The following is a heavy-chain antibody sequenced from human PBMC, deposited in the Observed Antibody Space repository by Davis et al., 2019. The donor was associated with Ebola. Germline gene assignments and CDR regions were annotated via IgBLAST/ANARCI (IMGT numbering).Heavy chain of an antibody. CDR2: ISSSSSTI. CDR3: AREGRVYYYGSGSYLYFDY. Sequence: GGSLRLSCAASGFTFSSYSMNWVRQAPGKGLEWVSYISSSSSTIYYADSVKGRFTISRDNAKNSLYLQMNSLRDEDTAVYYCAREGRVYYYGSGSYLYFDYWGQGTLVTVSS. CDR1: GFTFSSYS. J-gene: IGHJ4*02. D-gene: IGHD3-10*01. V-gene: IGHV3-48*02.